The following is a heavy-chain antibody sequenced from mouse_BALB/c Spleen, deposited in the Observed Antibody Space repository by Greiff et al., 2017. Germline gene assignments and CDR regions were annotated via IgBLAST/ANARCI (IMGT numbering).Heavy chain of an antibody. CDR3: ARERDYGSTAFAY. V-gene: IGHV5-6-5*01. Sequence: EVQLVESGGGLVKPGGSLKLSCAASGFTFSSYAMSWVRQTPEKRLEWVASISSGGSTYYPDSVMGRFTSSSDNARNIRYRQRSSMRSEDTAMYYGARERDYGSTAFAYWGQGTLVTVSA. CDR2: ISSGGST. CDR1: GFTFSSYA. J-gene: IGHJ3*01. D-gene: IGHD1-1*01.